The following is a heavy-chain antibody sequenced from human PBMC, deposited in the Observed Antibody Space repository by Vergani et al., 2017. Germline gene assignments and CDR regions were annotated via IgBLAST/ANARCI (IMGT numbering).Heavy chain of an antibody. J-gene: IGHJ6*03. Sequence: QVQLVESGGGVVQPGRSLRLSCAASGFTFSSYAMHWVRQAPGKGLEWVAVISYDGSNKYYADSVKGRFTISRDNSKNTLYLQMNSLRAEDTAVYYCARGTVDTPYYYSYMDVWSEAATVTVSS. V-gene: IGHV3-30-3*01. CDR1: GFTFSSYA. CDR3: ARGTVDTPYYYSYMDV. D-gene: IGHD4-17*01. CDR2: ISYDGSNK.